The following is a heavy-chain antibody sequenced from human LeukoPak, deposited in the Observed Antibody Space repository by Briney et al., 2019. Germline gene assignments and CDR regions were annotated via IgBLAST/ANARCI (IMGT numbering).Heavy chain of an antibody. Sequence: PGGSLRLSSAASGFTFSDYYMSWIRQARGKGLEWVSYISSSGSTIYYADSVKGRFTISRDNAKNSLYLQMNSLRAEDTAVYYCARIEYSSSNDYWGQGTLVTVSS. D-gene: IGHD6-6*01. CDR3: ARIEYSSSNDY. V-gene: IGHV3-11*04. J-gene: IGHJ4*02. CDR1: GFTFSDYY. CDR2: ISSSGSTI.